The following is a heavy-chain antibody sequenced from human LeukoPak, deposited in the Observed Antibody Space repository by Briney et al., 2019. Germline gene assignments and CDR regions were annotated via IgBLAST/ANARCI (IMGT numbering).Heavy chain of an antibody. Sequence: RASVKDSCMASGGTFSSYAISWVRQAPGQGLEWMGGIIPIFGTANYAQKFQGRVTITADKSTSTAYMELSSLTSEDTAVYYCARSDHNSWNAFDIWGQGTMVTVSS. CDR1: GGTFSSYA. CDR2: IIPIFGTA. V-gene: IGHV1-69*06. J-gene: IGHJ3*02. CDR3: ARSDHNSWNAFDI. D-gene: IGHD1-26*01.